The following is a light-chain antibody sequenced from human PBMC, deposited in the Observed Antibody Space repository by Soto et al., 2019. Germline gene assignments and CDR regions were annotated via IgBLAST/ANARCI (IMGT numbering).Light chain of an antibody. J-gene: IGKJ4*01. CDR2: TAS. Sequence: ENVLTQSPGTLSLSPGERATLSCRASQSVGRNYIAWFQQKPGQAPRLLMHTASVRATGIPDKFSGSGSGTNITLTISRLEPEDFAVFYGQQYAASPLTFGGGTKVEI. V-gene: IGKV3-20*01. CDR1: QSVGRNY. CDR3: QQYAASPLT.